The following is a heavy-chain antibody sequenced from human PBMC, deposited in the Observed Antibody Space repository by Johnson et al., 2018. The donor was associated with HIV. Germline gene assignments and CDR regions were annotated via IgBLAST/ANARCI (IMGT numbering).Heavy chain of an antibody. CDR3: AKEAGNSSWIPLYDAFDI. D-gene: IGHD6-13*01. J-gene: IGHJ3*02. CDR1: GFTFSSYG. V-gene: IGHV3-9*01. CDR2: ISWNSGSI. Sequence: VQLVESGGGVVQPGGSLRLSCVASGFTFSSYGMHWVRQAPGKGLEWVSGISWNSGSIGYADSVKGRFTISRDNAKNSLYLQMNSLRAEATALYYCAKEAGNSSWIPLYDAFDIWGQGTMVTVSS.